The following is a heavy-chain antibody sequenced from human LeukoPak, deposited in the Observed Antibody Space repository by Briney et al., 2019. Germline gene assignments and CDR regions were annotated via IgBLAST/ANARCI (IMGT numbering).Heavy chain of an antibody. J-gene: IGHJ5*01. V-gene: IGHV1-46*01. D-gene: IGHD6-13*01. Sequence: ASVKVSCKASGYIFSTYYMHWVRQAPGQGLEWMGIINPTVGTTTYAQKFQGRLTMTRDMSTSTVYMELSSLRSEDTAVYYCARVGVVAAAYTGEGGYNWFDSWGQGTLVTVSS. CDR1: GYIFSTYY. CDR3: ARVGVVAAAYTGEGGYNWFDS. CDR2: INPTVGTT.